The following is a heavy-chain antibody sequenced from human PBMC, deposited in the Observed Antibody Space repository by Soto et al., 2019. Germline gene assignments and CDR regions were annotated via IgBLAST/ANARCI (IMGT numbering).Heavy chain of an antibody. CDR2: IIPIFGTA. V-gene: IGHV1-69*13. D-gene: IGHD3-9*01. J-gene: IGHJ6*02. Sequence: GASVKVSCKASGGTFSSYAISWVRQAPGQGLEWMGGIIPIFGTANYAQKFQGRVTITADESTSTAYMELSSLRSEDTAVYYCAETTISYHDFLTGYYDRDGYSYGMAVWGPGTTVTVSS. CDR1: GGTFSSYA. CDR3: AETTISYHDFLTGYYDRDGYSYGMAV.